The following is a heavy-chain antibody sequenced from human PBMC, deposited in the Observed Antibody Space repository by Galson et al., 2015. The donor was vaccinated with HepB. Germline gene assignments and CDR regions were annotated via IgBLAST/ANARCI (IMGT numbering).Heavy chain of an antibody. V-gene: IGHV3-15*01. CDR2: IKSKADGGTT. Sequence: LRLSCAASGFTFSNAWMSWVRQAPGKGLEWVGRIKSKADGGTTDYAAPVKDRFTISRDDSKNTLYLQMNSLKTEDTAVYYCTTERIVVVPAAMGGGRWFDPWGQGTLVTVSS. J-gene: IGHJ5*02. D-gene: IGHD2-2*01. CDR1: GFTFSNAW. CDR3: TTERIVVVPAAMGGGRWFDP.